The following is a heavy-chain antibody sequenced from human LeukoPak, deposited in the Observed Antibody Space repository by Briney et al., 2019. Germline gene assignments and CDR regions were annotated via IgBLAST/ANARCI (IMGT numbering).Heavy chain of an antibody. CDR3: ATDFYDST. D-gene: IGHD2/OR15-2a*01. Sequence: PGGSLRLSCATPGFNFDNAWMNWVRQAPGKGLEWVGRIRSNSDGGAIDYAAPVKGRFALSRDDSKNTLYLQMNSLQTEDTAMYYCATDFYDSTWGQGTLVTVSS. J-gene: IGHJ5*02. CDR1: GFNFDNAW. CDR2: IRSNSDGGAI. V-gene: IGHV3-15*07.